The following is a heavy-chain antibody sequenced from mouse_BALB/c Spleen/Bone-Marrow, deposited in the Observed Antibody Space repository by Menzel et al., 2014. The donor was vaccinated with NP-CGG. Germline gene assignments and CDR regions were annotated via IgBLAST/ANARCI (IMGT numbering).Heavy chain of an antibody. CDR1: GFTFSSYA. V-gene: IGHV5-6-5*01. J-gene: IGHJ2*01. Sequence: EVMLVESGGGLVKPGGSLKLSSAASGFTFSSYAMSWVRQTPEKRLEWVASISSGGSTYYPDSVKGRFTISRDNARNILYLQMSSLRSEDTAMYYCARGGFRGLDHWGQGTTLTVSS. CDR2: ISSGGST. CDR3: ARGGFRGLDH.